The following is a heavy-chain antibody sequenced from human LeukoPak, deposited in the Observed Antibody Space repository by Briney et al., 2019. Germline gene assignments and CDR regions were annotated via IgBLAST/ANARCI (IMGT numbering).Heavy chain of an antibody. Sequence: SETLSLTCAVYGGSFGGYYWSWIRQPPGKGLEWIGEINHSGSTNYNPSLKSRVTISVDTSKNQFSLKLSSVTAADTAVYYCARGQHSSGWYDGDAFDIWGQGTMVTVSS. CDR3: ARGQHSSGWYDGDAFDI. D-gene: IGHD6-19*01. CDR2: INHSGST. CDR1: GGSFGGYY. V-gene: IGHV4-34*01. J-gene: IGHJ3*02.